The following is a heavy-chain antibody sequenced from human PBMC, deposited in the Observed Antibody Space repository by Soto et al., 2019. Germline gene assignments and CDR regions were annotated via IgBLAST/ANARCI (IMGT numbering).Heavy chain of an antibody. J-gene: IGHJ6*02. V-gene: IGHV3-21*01. Sequence: SLRLSCAASGFTFSSYSMNWVRQAPGKGLEWVSSISSSSSYIYYADSVKGRFTISRDNAKNSLYLQMNSLRAEDTAVYYCARSEGIAVAGTYPVYYYGMDVWGQGTTVTVSS. CDR2: ISSSSSYI. CDR1: GFTFSSYS. D-gene: IGHD6-19*01. CDR3: ARSEGIAVAGTYPVYYYGMDV.